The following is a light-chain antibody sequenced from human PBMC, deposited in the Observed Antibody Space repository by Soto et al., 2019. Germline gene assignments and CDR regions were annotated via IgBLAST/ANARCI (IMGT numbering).Light chain of an antibody. CDR1: QSISSW. V-gene: IGKV1-5*01. CDR3: QQYGSSIKT. Sequence: DIQMTQSPSSLSASVGDRVTIPCRASQSISSWLAWYQQKPGKAPKLLIYGASSRATGIPDRFSGSGSGTDFTLTISRLEPEDFAVYYCQQYGSSIKTFGQRTKVDI. J-gene: IGKJ1*01. CDR2: GAS.